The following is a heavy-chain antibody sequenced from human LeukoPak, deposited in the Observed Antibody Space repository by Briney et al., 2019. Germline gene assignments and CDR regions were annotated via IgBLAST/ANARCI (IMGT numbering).Heavy chain of an antibody. Sequence: GGSLRLSCAASGFTFSSYAMHWVRQAPGKGLEYVSAISSNGGSTYYANSVKGRFTISRDNSKNTLYLQMGSLRAEDMAVYYCAREGGDYAGYFQHWGQGTLVTVSS. CDR2: ISSNGGST. J-gene: IGHJ1*01. CDR3: AREGGDYAGYFQH. V-gene: IGHV3-64*01. CDR1: GFTFSSYA. D-gene: IGHD4-17*01.